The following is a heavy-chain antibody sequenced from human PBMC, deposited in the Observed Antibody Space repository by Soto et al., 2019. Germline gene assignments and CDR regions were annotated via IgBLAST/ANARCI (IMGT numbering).Heavy chain of an antibody. CDR3: AKDPSWQGGGYYYYGMDV. D-gene: IGHD1-26*01. CDR2: ISYDGSNK. Sequence: GGSLRLSCAASGVTFSSYGIHWVRQAPDKGLERVAVISYDGSNKYYADSVKGRFTISRDKSKNTLYLQMNSLRAEDTAVYYCAKDPSWQGGGYYYYGMDVWGQGTTVTVSS. CDR1: GVTFSSYG. V-gene: IGHV3-30*18. J-gene: IGHJ6*02.